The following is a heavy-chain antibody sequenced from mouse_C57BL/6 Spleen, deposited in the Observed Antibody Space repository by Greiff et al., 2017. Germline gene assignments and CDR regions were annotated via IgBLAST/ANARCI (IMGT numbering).Heavy chain of an antibody. J-gene: IGHJ1*03. CDR2: IDPSDSYT. D-gene: IGHD2-2*01. V-gene: IGHV1-59*01. CDR1: GYTFTSYW. Sequence: QVQLQQPGAELVRPGTSVKLSCKASGYTFTSYWMHWVKQRPGQGLEWIGVIDPSDSYTNYNQKFKGKATLTVDTSSSTAYMQLSSLTSEDSAVYYCARAGVTTWYFDVWGTGTTVTVSS. CDR3: ARAGVTTWYFDV.